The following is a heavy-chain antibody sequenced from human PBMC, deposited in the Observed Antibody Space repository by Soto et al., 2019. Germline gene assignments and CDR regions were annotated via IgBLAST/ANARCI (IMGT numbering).Heavy chain of an antibody. D-gene: IGHD2-8*01. CDR1: GGSFSGYY. V-gene: IGHV4-34*01. J-gene: IGHJ5*01. CDR3: VRLIGNSWLDS. CDR2: INHSGST. Sequence: PSETLSLTCAVYGGSFSGYYWSWIRQPPGKGLEWIGEINHSGSTNYNPSLKSRITINPDTSNNQFSLHLSSVTPDDTAVYYCVRLIGNSWLDSWGQGTPVTVSS.